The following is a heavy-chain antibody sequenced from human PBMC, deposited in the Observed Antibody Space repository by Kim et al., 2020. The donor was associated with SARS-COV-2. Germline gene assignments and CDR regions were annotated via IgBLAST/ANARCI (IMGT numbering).Heavy chain of an antibody. D-gene: IGHD2-2*02. J-gene: IGHJ4*02. CDR1: GGSIYTYD. CDR3: ATYTTSSLEFDF. CDR2: IYYTGST. V-gene: IGHV4-59*08. Sequence: SETLSLTCTVSGGSIYTYDWSWIRQPPGKGLEWIGFIYYTGSTNNNPSLESRVTMSLDTSKNQFSLRLSSVTAADTAVYYCATYTTSSLEFDFLGRGTLV.